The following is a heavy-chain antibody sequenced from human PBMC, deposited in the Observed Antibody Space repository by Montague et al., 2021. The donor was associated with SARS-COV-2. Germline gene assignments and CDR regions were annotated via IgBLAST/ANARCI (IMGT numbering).Heavy chain of an antibody. Sequence: SETLSLTCTVSGGSISSTSYYWGWIRQSPGKGLEWIGSIYHSGSTYYSPSLKSRLSLSVETSKNQFSLKLTSVTAADTAVYFCVRHPRTYNGFWSGYSGRLVVQFDSWGQGTLVTVSS. CDR3: VRHPRTYNGFWSGYSGRLVVQFDS. CDR1: GGSISSTSYY. CDR2: IYHSGST. D-gene: IGHD3-3*01. J-gene: IGHJ4*02. V-gene: IGHV4-39*01.